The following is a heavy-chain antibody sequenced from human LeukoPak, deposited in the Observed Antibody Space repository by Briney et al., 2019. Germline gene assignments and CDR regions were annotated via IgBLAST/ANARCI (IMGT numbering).Heavy chain of an antibody. Sequence: ASVKVSCKGSGYTFTIYAISWVRQAPGQALEYMGWIDTNTGNPTYAQGFTGRFVFSLDTSVSTAYLQISSLMAEDSAIYFCANCYDSSGFFAYWGQGTLVTVSS. CDR3: ANCYDSSGFFAY. D-gene: IGHD3-22*01. CDR2: IDTNTGNP. J-gene: IGHJ4*02. V-gene: IGHV7-4-1*02. CDR1: GYTFTIYA.